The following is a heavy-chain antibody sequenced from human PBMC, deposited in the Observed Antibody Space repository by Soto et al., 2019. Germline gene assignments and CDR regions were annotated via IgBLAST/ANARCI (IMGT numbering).Heavy chain of an antibody. D-gene: IGHD7-27*01. J-gene: IGHJ6*03. CDR1: GGSFSGYY. Sequence: QVQLQQWGAGLLKPSETLSLTCAVYGGSFSGYYWSWIRQPPGKGLEWMGEINHSGSTNYNPSLKSRVTISVDTSKNQFSLKLSSVTAADTAVYYCARGTANWASFGYYYYMDVWGKGTTVTVSS. CDR2: INHSGST. V-gene: IGHV4-34*01. CDR3: ARGTANWASFGYYYYMDV.